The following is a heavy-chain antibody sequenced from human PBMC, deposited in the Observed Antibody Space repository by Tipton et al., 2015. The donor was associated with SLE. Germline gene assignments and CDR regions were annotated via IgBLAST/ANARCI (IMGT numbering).Heavy chain of an antibody. CDR2: ISYDGSNK. V-gene: IGHV3-30*04. CDR3: AKDADSNIWVVGCMDV. D-gene: IGHD3-22*01. CDR1: GFTFSSYA. Sequence: SLRLSCAASGFTFSSYAMHWVRQAPGKGLEWVAVISYDGSNKYFADSVKGRFTISRDNSKNTLYLQMNSLRAEDTAVYYCAKDADSNIWVVGCMDVWGQGTTVTVSS. J-gene: IGHJ6*02.